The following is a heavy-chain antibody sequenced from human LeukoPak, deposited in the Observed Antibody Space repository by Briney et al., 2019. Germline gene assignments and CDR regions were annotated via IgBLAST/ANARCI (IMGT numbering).Heavy chain of an antibody. Sequence: SETLSLTCTVSGGSISSYYWSWIRQPAGKGLEWIGRINTSGTTNYNPSLKSRVTMSVDTSKNQFSLKLSSVTAAETAVYYCARVIPSGSYSGFDYWGQGTLVPVSS. J-gene: IGHJ4*02. CDR2: INTSGTT. V-gene: IGHV4-4*07. D-gene: IGHD1-26*01. CDR3: ARVIPSGSYSGFDY. CDR1: GGSISSYY.